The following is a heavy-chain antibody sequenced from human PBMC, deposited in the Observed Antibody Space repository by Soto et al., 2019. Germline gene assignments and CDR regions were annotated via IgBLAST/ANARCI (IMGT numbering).Heavy chain of an antibody. Sequence: ASLKVSCKASGYTFTNYHMHWVRLTPGQGLEWMGTINPSVGSTNYAQNFQGRVTMTRDTSTSTVYMELSSLRSDDTAMYYCATGYTNTVGTVTTRRFDYWGQGALVTVSS. V-gene: IGHV1-46*03. D-gene: IGHD4-17*01. CDR3: ATGYTNTVGTVTTRRFDY. CDR2: INPSVGST. CDR1: GYTFTNYH. J-gene: IGHJ4*02.